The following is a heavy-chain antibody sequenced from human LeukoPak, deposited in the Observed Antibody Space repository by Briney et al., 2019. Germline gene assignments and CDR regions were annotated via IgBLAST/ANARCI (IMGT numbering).Heavy chain of an antibody. V-gene: IGHV3-7*01. CDR3: ATSDDSSGSD. J-gene: IGHJ4*02. CDR2: INLDGSVI. CDR1: GFTFRGYW. D-gene: IGHD3-22*01. Sequence: PGGSLRLSCAASGFTFRGYWMSGVRQAPGKGREWVGNINLDGSVIHYVDSAKGRVTISRDNAKNSLYLQMNYLRAEDTALYYCATSDDSSGSDWGQGTLVTVSS.